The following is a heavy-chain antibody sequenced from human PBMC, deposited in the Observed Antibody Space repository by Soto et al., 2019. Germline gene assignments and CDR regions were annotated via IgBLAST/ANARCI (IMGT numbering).Heavy chain of an antibody. CDR3: ARDVSPGSSSLYLDAFDI. CDR1: GFTLSAYW. V-gene: IGHV3-7*05. J-gene: IGHJ3*02. D-gene: IGHD6-13*01. CDR2: INRDGSKK. Sequence: EVQLEESGGDLVQPGGSLRLSCAASGFTLSAYWMTWVRQAPGKGLEWVANINRDGSKKSYLDSVRGRFTISRDNVGNSLYLQMDSLRADYTAIYYCARDVSPGSSSLYLDAFDIWGQGTMVTVSS.